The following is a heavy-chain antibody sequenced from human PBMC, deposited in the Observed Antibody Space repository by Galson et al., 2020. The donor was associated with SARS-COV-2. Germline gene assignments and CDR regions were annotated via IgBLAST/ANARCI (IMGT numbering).Heavy chain of an antibody. Sequence: GESLKISCKASGYSFTNQWIGWVRQKPGKGLEWMGIIYPGDADTRYSPSFQGQVTISADTSTSTAYLQWNSLKASDTAMYYCARRLTIFGIFRYTFDFWGQGTMVTVSS. CDR1: GYSFTNQW. V-gene: IGHV5-51*01. D-gene: IGHD3-3*01. J-gene: IGHJ3*01. CDR2: IYPGDADT. CDR3: ARRLTIFGIFRYTFDF.